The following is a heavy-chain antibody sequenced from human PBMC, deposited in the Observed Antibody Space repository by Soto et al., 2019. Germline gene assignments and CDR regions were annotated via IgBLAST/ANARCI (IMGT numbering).Heavy chain of an antibody. CDR3: GKGGYAGGYYGGGHFDY. V-gene: IGHV3-30*18. CDR2: ISYDGTNQ. Sequence: QVQLVESGGGVVQPGRSLRLSCAASGFTFSTYTMHWVRQAPGKGLEWVALISYDGTNQYYADSVRGRFTISRDNSKNTVFLQMRSVRSEDAATYYCGKGGYAGGYYGGGHFDYWGQGTLVTVSS. CDR1: GFTFSTYT. D-gene: IGHD1-26*01. J-gene: IGHJ4*02.